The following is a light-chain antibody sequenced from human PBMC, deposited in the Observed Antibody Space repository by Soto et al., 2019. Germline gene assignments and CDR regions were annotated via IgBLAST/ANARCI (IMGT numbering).Light chain of an antibody. CDR2: DAS. V-gene: IGKV1-5*01. J-gene: IGKJ1*01. CDR1: QSVGRW. Sequence: DIQMTQSPSTLSASVGDRVTITCRASQSVGRWLAWYQQKPGKAPKFLIYDASSLESGVPSRFSGSGSGTEFTLTISSLQPDDFATYYCQQYNSDSRTFGQGTKVEIK. CDR3: QQYNSDSRT.